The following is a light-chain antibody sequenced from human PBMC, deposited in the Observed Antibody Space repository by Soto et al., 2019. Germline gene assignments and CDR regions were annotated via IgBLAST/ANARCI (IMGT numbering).Light chain of an antibody. Sequence: DIQITQSPSTLSASVGDRVTITCRASQDIAIYLAWYQQKPGEAPKLLIYAASTLYGGVPSRFSGSGSGTDFALTITSLQAEDFATYYCQQNYSAPWKFGQGTKVDIK. CDR3: QQNYSAPWK. J-gene: IGKJ1*01. CDR1: QDIAIY. CDR2: AAS. V-gene: IGKV1-9*01.